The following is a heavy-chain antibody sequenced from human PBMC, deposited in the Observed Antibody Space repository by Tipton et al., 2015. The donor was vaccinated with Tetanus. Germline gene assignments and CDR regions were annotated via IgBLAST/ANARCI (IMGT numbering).Heavy chain of an antibody. CDR2: ISGSSSHI. D-gene: IGHD2-21*01. CDR1: GFTFKSYT. Sequence: SGFTFKSYTLNWVRQAPGKGLEWVLCISGSSSHIYYSDSVKGRFTISRDNAKNSVYLQMNSLRAEDTAVYYCARDPVLGIGTQWGPGTLVTVSS. CDR3: ARDPVLGIGTQ. J-gene: IGHJ4*02. V-gene: IGHV3-21*01.